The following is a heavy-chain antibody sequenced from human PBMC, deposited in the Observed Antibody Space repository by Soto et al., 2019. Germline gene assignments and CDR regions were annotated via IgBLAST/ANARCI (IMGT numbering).Heavy chain of an antibody. Sequence: QVQLVQSGAEVKKPGASVKVSCKASGYTFTSYGISWVRQAPGQGLEWMGWINPYKGNSNYAQKLQGRVTMTTDSSTHTAYMGLRSLGSDDAAVYYCARDWCGFEYWGQGTLVTVSS. D-gene: IGHD2-8*01. V-gene: IGHV1-18*01. CDR1: GYTFTSYG. J-gene: IGHJ4*02. CDR2: INPYKGNS. CDR3: ARDWCGFEY.